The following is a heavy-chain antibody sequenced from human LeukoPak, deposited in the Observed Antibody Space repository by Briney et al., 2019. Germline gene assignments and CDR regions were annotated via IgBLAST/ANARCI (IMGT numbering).Heavy chain of an antibody. D-gene: IGHD6-19*01. CDR3: ARDQIAVAGAFDY. Sequence: GGSLRLSCAASGFTFSSNYMSWVRQAPGKGRGWVAFIRYDGSNKYYTDKGRVTISKDKAKKSLYLQMNSLRAEDTAVYYCARDQIAVAGAFDYWGQGTLVTVSS. CDR1: GFTFSSNY. V-gene: IGHV3-30*02. J-gene: IGHJ4*02. CDR2: IRYDGSNK.